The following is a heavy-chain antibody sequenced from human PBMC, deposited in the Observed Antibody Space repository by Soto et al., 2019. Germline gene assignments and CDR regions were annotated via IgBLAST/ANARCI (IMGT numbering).Heavy chain of an antibody. CDR1: GRSISSSGYY. D-gene: IGHD3-22*01. V-gene: IGHV4-39*01. Sequence: SETLSLTCTVSGRSISSSGYYWGWIRQPPGKGLQWIGNIYSSGNTYYNPSLRSRVAISVDPSKNQFSLRLSSVTAADTAVYLCASPREGYYYDTWGQGTLVTVSS. CDR2: IYSSGNT. J-gene: IGHJ4*02. CDR3: ASPREGYYYDT.